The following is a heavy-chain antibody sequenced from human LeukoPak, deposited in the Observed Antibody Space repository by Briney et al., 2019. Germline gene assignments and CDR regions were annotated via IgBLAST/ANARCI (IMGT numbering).Heavy chain of an antibody. V-gene: IGHV3-48*03. Sequence: PGGSLRLSCAASGFTFSSYEMYWVRQAQGKGLDWVSYISSSGSTIYYADSVKGRFTISRDNAKNSLYLQMNSLRAEDTAVYYCARDQGDIAVAGRGFDYWGQGTLVTVSS. D-gene: IGHD6-19*01. J-gene: IGHJ4*02. CDR3: ARDQGDIAVAGRGFDY. CDR1: GFTFSSYE. CDR2: ISSSGSTI.